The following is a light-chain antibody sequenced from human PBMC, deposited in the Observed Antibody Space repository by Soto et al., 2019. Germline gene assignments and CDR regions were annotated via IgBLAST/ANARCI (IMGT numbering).Light chain of an antibody. Sequence: QLVLTQPPSVSGAPGQRVTISCTGSSSNIGAGYDVHWYQQLPGTAPKLLIYGNSNRPSGVPDRFSGSKSGTSASLAITGLQAEDEADYYCQSYDSSLSAPVVFGGGTKL. CDR2: GNS. CDR1: SSNIGAGYD. CDR3: QSYDSSLSAPVV. V-gene: IGLV1-40*01. J-gene: IGLJ2*01.